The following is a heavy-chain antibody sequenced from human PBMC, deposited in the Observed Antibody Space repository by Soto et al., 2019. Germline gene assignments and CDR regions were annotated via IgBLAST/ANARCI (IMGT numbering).Heavy chain of an antibody. CDR3: ASEWSYHYFDI. CDR2: IYFTGST. CDR1: DDALSRGCYY. V-gene: IGHV4-31*03. Sequence: QVRLQESGPGLLRPSQTLSLTCNVSDDALSRGCYYWSWIRQRPGQVPEWIGNIYFTGSTDYNPYLKSRVSISLETSRTQFALNVRSGHAADTAVYSCASEWSYHYFDIWGPGAMVTFSS. J-gene: IGHJ4*02. D-gene: IGHD1-26*01.